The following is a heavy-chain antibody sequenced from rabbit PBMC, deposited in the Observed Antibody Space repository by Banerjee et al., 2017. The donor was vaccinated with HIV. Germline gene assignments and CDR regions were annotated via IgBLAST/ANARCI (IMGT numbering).Heavy chain of an antibody. J-gene: IGHJ4*01. CDR1: GFDLSSGA. D-gene: IGHD4-1*01. CDR2: IYINSGTT. CDR3: ARYYSGWGDLNL. Sequence: QEQLEESGGGLVKPEGSLTLTCTASGFDLSSGAMSWVRQAPGKGLEWIGYIYINSGTTDYASWAKGRFTISKSTSLNTVTLQMTSLTGADTATYFCARYYSGWGDLNLWGQGTLVTVS. V-gene: IGHV1S47*01.